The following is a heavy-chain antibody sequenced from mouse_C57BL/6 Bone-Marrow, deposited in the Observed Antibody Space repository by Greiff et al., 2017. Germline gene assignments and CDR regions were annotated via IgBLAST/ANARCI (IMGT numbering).Heavy chain of an antibody. CDR2: INPSSGYT. J-gene: IGHJ3*01. Sequence: VQLQQSGAELARPGASVKMSCKASGYTFTSYTMHWVKQRPGQGLEWIGYINPSSGYTKYNQKFKDKATLTAAKSSSTAYMQLSSLTSEDSAVYYCARLGRFAYWGQGTLVTVSA. CDR1: GYTFTSYT. V-gene: IGHV1-4*01. CDR3: ARLGRFAY.